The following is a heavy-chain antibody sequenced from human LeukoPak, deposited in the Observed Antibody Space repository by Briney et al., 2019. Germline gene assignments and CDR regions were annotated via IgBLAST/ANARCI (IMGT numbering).Heavy chain of an antibody. CDR2: IYTSGST. CDR3: VRDRYYYGSGSYFFDY. CDR1: GGSISSYY. J-gene: IGHJ4*01. V-gene: IGHV4-4*07. D-gene: IGHD3-10*01. Sequence: SETLSLTCTVSGGSISSYYWSWIRQPPGKGLEWIGRIYTSGSTNYNPSLKSRVTMSVDTSKNQFSLKLSSVTAADTAVYYGVRDRYYYGSGSYFFDYWGQGTMVTVSS.